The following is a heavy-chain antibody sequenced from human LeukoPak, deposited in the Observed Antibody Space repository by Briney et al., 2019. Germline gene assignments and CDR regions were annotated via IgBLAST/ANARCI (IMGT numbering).Heavy chain of an antibody. V-gene: IGHV4-39*01. CDR2: IYFSGKT. J-gene: IGHJ4*02. CDR3: ARHENARSSSSLEY. Sequence: SETLSLTCTVSGGSISSIIYYWGWIRQPPGKGLEWIGSIYFSGKTYYNPSLKSRITVSVDTSQNQFSLKLSSVTAADTAVYYCARHENARSSSSLEYWGQGTLVTVSS. D-gene: IGHD6-13*01. CDR1: GGSISSIIYY.